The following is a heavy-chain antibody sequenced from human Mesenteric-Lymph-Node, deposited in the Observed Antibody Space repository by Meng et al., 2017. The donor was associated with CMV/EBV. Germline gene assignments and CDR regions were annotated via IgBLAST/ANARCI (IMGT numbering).Heavy chain of an antibody. D-gene: IGHD3-10*01. J-gene: IGHJ4*02. CDR3: ARAQYYYGSGSPPSDY. V-gene: IGHV1-2*06. Sequence: GYTFTGYYMHWVRQAPGQGLEWMGRINPNSGGTNYAQKFQGRVTMTRDTSISTAYMELSRLRSDDTAVYYCARAQYYYGSGSPPSDYWGQGTLVTVSS. CDR2: INPNSGGT. CDR1: GYTFTGYY.